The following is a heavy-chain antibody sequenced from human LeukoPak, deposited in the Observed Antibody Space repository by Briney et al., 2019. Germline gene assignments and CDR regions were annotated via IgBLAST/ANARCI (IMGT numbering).Heavy chain of an antibody. D-gene: IGHD3-3*01. Sequence: GASVKVSCKASGYTFTSYGISWVRQAPGQGLEWMGWISAYNGNTNHAQKLQGRVTMTTDTSTSTAYMELRSLRSDDTAVYYCARGVLLEWLWIAGDAFDIWGQGTMVTVSS. V-gene: IGHV1-18*01. CDR3: ARGVLLEWLWIAGDAFDI. J-gene: IGHJ3*02. CDR2: ISAYNGNT. CDR1: GYTFTSYG.